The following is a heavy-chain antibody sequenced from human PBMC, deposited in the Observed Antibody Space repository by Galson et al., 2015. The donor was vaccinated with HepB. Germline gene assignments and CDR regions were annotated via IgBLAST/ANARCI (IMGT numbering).Heavy chain of an antibody. D-gene: IGHD4-23*01. J-gene: IGHJ6*02. V-gene: IGHV1-24*01. CDR2: YDPEEGET. Sequence: SVKVSCKVIGDSLNAVAIQWVRQTPTKGLEWVGGYDPEEGETVYAEEFQGRVTMTEDTTTDTAYIELSSLRSEDTALFYCATDTDGGSYSYGMDVWGQGTTVTVSS. CDR1: GDSLNAVA. CDR3: ATDTDGGSYSYGMDV.